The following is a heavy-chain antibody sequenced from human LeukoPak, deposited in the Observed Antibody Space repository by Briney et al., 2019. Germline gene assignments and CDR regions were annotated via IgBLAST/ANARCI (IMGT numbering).Heavy chain of an antibody. CDR1: GFTFDDYA. J-gene: IGHJ4*02. Sequence: GGSLRLSCAASGFTFDDYAMHWVRQAPGKGLEWVSGISWNSGSIGYADSAKGRFTISRDNAKNSLYLQMNSLRAEDTALYYCAKDIDGDYGYYFDYWGQGTLVTVSS. D-gene: IGHD4-17*01. CDR2: ISWNSGSI. CDR3: AKDIDGDYGYYFDY. V-gene: IGHV3-9*01.